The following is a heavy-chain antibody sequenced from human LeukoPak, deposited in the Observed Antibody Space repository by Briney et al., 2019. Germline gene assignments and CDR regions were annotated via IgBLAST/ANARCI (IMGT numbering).Heavy chain of an antibody. Sequence: ASVKVSCKASGYTFTSYDINWVRQATGQGLEWMGWMNPNSGNTGYAQKLQGRVTMTTDTSTSTAYMELRSLRSDDTAVYYCARDLRGDYSSPYFDYWGQGTLVTVSS. CDR2: MNPNSGNT. CDR1: GYTFTSYD. CDR3: ARDLRGDYSSPYFDY. V-gene: IGHV1-8*02. D-gene: IGHD6-13*01. J-gene: IGHJ4*02.